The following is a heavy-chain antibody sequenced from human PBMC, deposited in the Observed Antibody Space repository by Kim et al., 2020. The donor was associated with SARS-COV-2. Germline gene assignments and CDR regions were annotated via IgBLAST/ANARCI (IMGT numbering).Heavy chain of an antibody. D-gene: IGHD4-17*01. CDR3: ARERHYGSNSRAEYFQH. Sequence: VMGRVTISGDNAKNSLYLQMNSLRAEDAAVYYCARERHYGSNSRAEYFQHWGQGTLVTVSS. V-gene: IGHV3-11*04. J-gene: IGHJ1*01.